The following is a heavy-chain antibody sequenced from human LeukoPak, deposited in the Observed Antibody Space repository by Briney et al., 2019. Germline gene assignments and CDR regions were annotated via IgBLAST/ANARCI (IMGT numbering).Heavy chain of an antibody. CDR2: INPNSGGT. D-gene: IGHD4-17*01. J-gene: IGHJ4*02. CDR3: ATEATVTN. V-gene: IGHV1-2*06. Sequence: ASVKVSCKASGGTFSGYAISWVRQAPGQGLEWMGRINPNSGGTNYAQKFQGRVTMTRNTSISTAYMELSSLRSEDTAVYYCATEATVTNWGQGTLVTVSS. CDR1: GGTFSGYA.